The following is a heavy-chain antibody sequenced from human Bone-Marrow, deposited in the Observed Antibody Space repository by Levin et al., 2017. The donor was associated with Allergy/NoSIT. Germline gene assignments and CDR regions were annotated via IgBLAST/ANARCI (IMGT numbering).Heavy chain of an antibody. V-gene: IGHV4-59*01. D-gene: IGHD6-13*01. CDR2: LHHTGAT. J-gene: IGHJ5*02. CDR1: GGSINSGY. Sequence: KSSETLSLICTVSGGSINSGYWSWIRQPPGKGLEWLGNLHHTGATTYNPSLKSRVTISVNTSQSQLSLKLTSVTAADTAVYYCARDGSSWYGRNWFDPWGQGTLVIVSS. CDR3: ARDGSSWYGRNWFDP.